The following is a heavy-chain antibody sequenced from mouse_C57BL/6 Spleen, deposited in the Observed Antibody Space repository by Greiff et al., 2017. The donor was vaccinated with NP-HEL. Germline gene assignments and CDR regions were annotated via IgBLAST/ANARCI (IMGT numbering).Heavy chain of an antibody. J-gene: IGHJ4*01. CDR3: ARPLSNYVGYAMDY. D-gene: IGHD2-5*01. CDR2: IYPRDGST. V-gene: IGHV1-78*01. CDR1: GYTFTDHT. Sequence: VQLQQSDAELVKPGASVKISCKVSGYTFTDHTIHWMQQRPEQGLEWIGYIYPRDGSTKYNEKFKGKATLPADKSSSTAYMQINSLTSEDSAVYLCARPLSNYVGYAMDYWGQGTSVTVSS.